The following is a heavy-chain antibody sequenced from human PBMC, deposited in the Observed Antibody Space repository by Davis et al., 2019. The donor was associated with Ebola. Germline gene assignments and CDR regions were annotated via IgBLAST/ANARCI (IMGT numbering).Heavy chain of an antibody. J-gene: IGHJ5*02. V-gene: IGHV3-13*01. D-gene: IGHD6-13*01. Sequence: PGGSLRLSCAASGFTFSSYDMHWVRQATGKGLEWVSAIGTAGDTYYPGSVKGRFTISRENAKNSLYLQMNSLRAEDTAVYYCARGLAAGAAAGTPHWFDPWGQGTLVTVSS. CDR2: IGTAGDT. CDR3: ARGLAAGAAAGTPHWFDP. CDR1: GFTFSSYD.